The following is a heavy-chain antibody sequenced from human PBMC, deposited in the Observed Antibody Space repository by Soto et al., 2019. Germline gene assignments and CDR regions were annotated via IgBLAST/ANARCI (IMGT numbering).Heavy chain of an antibody. J-gene: IGHJ4*02. CDR2: IYYSGHT. CDR3: ARPSGSYLYYFDY. CDR1: GGSMSRYY. V-gene: IGHV4-59*08. Sequence: ASETLSLTCTVSGGSMSRYYWSWIRQPPGKGLEWIGYIYYSGHTNHNPSLKSRVTISVDTSKNQFSLKLSSVTAADTAVYYCARPSGSYLYYFDYWGQGTLVTVSS. D-gene: IGHD1-26*01.